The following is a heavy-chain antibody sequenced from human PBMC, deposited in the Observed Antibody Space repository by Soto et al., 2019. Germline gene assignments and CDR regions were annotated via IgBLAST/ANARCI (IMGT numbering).Heavy chain of an antibody. CDR1: GGSISSYY. V-gene: IGHV4-59*01. CDR2: IYYSGST. Sequence: PSETLSLTCTVSGGSISSYYWSWIRQPPGKGLEWIGYIYYSGSTNYNPSLKSRVTISVDTSKNQFSLKLSSVTAADTAVYYCARIRYFDWSPFDYWGQGTLVTVSS. J-gene: IGHJ4*02. CDR3: ARIRYFDWSPFDY. D-gene: IGHD3-9*01.